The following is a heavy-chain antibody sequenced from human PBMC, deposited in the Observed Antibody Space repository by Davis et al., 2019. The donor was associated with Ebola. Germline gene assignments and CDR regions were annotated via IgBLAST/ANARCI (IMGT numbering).Heavy chain of an antibody. J-gene: IGHJ6*02. CDR3: AKALTDYGDYIAPDGMDV. D-gene: IGHD4-17*01. CDR1: GFTFSSYG. Sequence: GESLKISCAASGFTFSSYGMHWVRQAPGKGLEWVAVIWYDGSNKYYADSVKGRFTISRDNSKNTLYLQMNSLRAEDTAVYYCAKALTDYGDYIAPDGMDVWGQGTTVTVSS. CDR2: IWYDGSNK. V-gene: IGHV3-33*06.